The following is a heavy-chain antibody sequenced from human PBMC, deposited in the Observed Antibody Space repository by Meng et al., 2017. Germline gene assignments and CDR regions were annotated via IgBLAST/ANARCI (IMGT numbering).Heavy chain of an antibody. CDR2: LIPMSGAP. CDR3: M. Sequence: QVQLQQSGAEVKKPGSSVKVSCRTSGGTFRSDAVSWVRQAPGQGLEWMGGLIPMSGAPHYAQKFQHGVASIAEEPTRPPRISTAVYRRQQIKKSTYM. J-gene: IGHJ6*03. V-gene: IGHV1-69*01. D-gene: IGHD6-19*01. CDR1: GGTFRSDA.